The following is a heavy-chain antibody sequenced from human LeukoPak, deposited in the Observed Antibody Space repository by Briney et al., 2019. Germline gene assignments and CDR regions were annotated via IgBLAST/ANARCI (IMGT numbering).Heavy chain of an antibody. Sequence: SETLSLTCTVSGGSISSYYWSWIPQPPGKGLEGIGYIYYSGSTNYNHPTKSRVTISVDTSKTHFSLKLSSVTAADTAVYYCARERGPGGMDVWGQGTTVTVSS. CDR1: GGSISSYY. CDR2: IYYSGST. V-gene: IGHV4-59*12. J-gene: IGHJ6*02. CDR3: ARERGPGGMDV.